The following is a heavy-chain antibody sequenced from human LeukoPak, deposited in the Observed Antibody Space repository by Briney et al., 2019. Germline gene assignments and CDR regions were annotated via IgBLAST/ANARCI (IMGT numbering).Heavy chain of an antibody. CDR2: INHSGST. D-gene: IGHD6-13*01. V-gene: IGHV4-34*01. CDR3: ARVTEVYSSSWYGGYFDY. J-gene: IGHJ4*02. Sequence: KASETLSLTCAVYGGSFSGYYWSWIRQPPGKGLEWIGEINHSGSTNYNPSLKSRVTISVDTSKNQFSLKLSSVTAADTAVYYCARVTEVYSSSWYGGYFDYWGQGTLVTVSS. CDR1: GGSFSGYY.